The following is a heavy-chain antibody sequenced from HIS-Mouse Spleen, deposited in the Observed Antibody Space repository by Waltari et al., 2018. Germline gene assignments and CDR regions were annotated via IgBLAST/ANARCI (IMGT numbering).Heavy chain of an antibody. CDR1: GGSFSGYY. V-gene: IGHV4-34*01. D-gene: IGHD6-13*01. CDR2: INHSGST. CDR3: ASGVDLGAAAGIDY. J-gene: IGHJ4*02. Sequence: QVQLQQWGAGLLTPSETLSLTCAVYGGSFSGYYWSWIRQPPGKGLEWIGEINHSGSTNYNPSLKSRVTISVDTSKNQFSLKLSSVTAADTAVYYCASGVDLGAAAGIDYWGQGTLVTVSS.